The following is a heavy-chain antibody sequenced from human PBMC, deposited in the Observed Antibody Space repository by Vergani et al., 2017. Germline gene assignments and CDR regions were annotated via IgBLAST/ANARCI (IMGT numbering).Heavy chain of an antibody. CDR1: GGSFSGYY. V-gene: IGHV4-34*01. J-gene: IGHJ3*02. CDR3: ARFGAWLRGAFDI. Sequence: QVQLQQWGAGLLKPSETLSLTCAVYGGSFSGYYWSWIRQPPGKGLEWIGEINHSGSTNYNPSLKSRVTISVDTSKNQFPLKLSAVTAADTAVYYCARFGAWLRGAFDIWGQGTMVTVSS. D-gene: IGHD3-22*01. CDR2: INHSGST.